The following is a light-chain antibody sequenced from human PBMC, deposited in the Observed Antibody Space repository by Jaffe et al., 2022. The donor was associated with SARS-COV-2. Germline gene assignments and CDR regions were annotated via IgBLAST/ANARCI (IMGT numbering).Light chain of an antibody. CDR1: QSVSAN. V-gene: IGKV3-15*01. CDR2: GVS. CDR3: QQYDNWPRT. J-gene: IGKJ3*01. Sequence: EILMTQSPATLSVFPGERAILSCRTSQSVSANLAWYQQKPGQAPRLLFYGVSTRATGIPARFTGSGSGTEFTLTINGLQSDDFALYYCQQYDNWPRTFGPGTRVDMK.